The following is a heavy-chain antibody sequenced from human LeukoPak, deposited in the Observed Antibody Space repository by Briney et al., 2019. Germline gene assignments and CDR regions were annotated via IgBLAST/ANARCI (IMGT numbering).Heavy chain of an antibody. D-gene: IGHD1-26*01. V-gene: IGHV4-31*03. CDR1: GGSISSGGYY. J-gene: IGHJ4*02. CDR3: ARHRGLYSGSYFEK. CDR2: IYYSGST. Sequence: SETLSLTCTVSGGSISSGGYYWSWIRQHPGKGLEWIGYIYYSGSTYYNPSLKSRVTISVDTSKNQFSLKLSPVTAADTAVYYCARHRGLYSGSYFEKWGQGTLVTVSS.